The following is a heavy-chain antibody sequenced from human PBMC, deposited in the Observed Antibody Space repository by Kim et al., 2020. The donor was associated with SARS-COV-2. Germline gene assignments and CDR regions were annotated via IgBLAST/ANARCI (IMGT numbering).Heavy chain of an antibody. CDR3: ATDPFCSGGSCQQE. D-gene: IGHD2-15*01. CDR2: FDPEDGET. J-gene: IGHJ4*02. CDR1: GYTLTELS. V-gene: IGHV1-24*01. Sequence: ASVKVSCKVSGYTLTELSMHWVRQAPGKGLEWMGGFDPEDGETIYAQKFQGRVTMTEDTSTDTAYMELSSLRSEDTAVYYCATDPFCSGGSCQQEWGQGTLVTVSS.